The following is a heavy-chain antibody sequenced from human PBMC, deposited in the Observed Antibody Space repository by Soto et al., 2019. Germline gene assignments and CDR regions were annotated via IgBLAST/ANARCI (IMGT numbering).Heavy chain of an antibody. V-gene: IGHV3-30*18. CDR1: GFTFSSYG. CDR2: ISYDGSNK. CDR3: AKDGGAVARIFDY. J-gene: IGHJ4*02. D-gene: IGHD5-12*01. Sequence: QVQLVESGGGVVQPGRSLRLSCAASGFTFSSYGMHWVRQAPGKGLEWVAVISYDGSNKYYADSVKGRFTISRDNSKNTLYLQMNSLRAEDTAVYYCAKDGGAVARIFDYWGQGTLVTVSS.